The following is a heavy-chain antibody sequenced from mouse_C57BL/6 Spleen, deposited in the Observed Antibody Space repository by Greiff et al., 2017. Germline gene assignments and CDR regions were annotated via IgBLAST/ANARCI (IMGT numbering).Heavy chain of an antibody. CDR3: ARERRRDHYYAMDY. V-gene: IGHV5-4*01. CDR2: ISDGGSYT. CDR1: GFTFSSYA. J-gene: IGHJ4*01. Sequence: EVMLVESGGGLVKPGGSLKLSCAASGFTFSSYAMSWVRQTPEKRLEWVATISDGGSYTYYPDNVKGRFTISRDNAKNNLYLQMSHLKSEDTAMYYCARERRRDHYYAMDYWGQGTSVTVSS.